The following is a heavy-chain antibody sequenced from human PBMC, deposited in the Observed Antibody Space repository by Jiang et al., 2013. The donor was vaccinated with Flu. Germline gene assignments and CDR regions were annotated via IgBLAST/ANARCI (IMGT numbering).Heavy chain of an antibody. Sequence: KPTQTLTLTCTFSGFSLSTGGMCVSWIRQPPGKALEWLALIYWDDDKRYSPSLKSRLTITSDTSKNHVVLIMTNMDPMDTATYYCANRLPRDRSINWNSGWFDPGARESWSPSPQ. J-gene: IGHJ5*02. CDR1: GFSLSTGGMC. D-gene: IGHD1-7*01. CDR2: IYWDDDK. V-gene: IGHV2-5*08. CDR3: ANRLPRDRSINWNSGWFDP.